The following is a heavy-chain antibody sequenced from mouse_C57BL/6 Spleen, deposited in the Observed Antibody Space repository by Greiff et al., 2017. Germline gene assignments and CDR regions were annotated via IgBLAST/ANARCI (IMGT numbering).Heavy chain of an antibody. D-gene: IGHD1-1*01. CDR2: INPSNGGT. Sequence: VKLQQPGTELVKPGASVKLSCKASGYTFTSYWMHWVKQRPGQGLEWIGNINPSNGGTNYNEKFKSKATLTVDKSSSTAYMQLSSLTSVDSAVYYCAKYDYGSSPAWFAYWGQGTLVTVSA. CDR1: GYTFTSYW. CDR3: AKYDYGSSPAWFAY. J-gene: IGHJ3*01. V-gene: IGHV1-53*01.